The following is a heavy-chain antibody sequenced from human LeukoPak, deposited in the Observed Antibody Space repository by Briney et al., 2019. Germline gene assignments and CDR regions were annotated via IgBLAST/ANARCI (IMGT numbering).Heavy chain of an antibody. J-gene: IGHJ3*02. CDR2: IYPGDSDT. D-gene: IGHD6-19*01. V-gene: IGHV5-51*01. CDR1: GYSFTSHG. Sequence: GESLKISCKGSGYSFTSHGIGWVRQMPGKGLEWMGIIYPGDSDTRYSTSFQGQVTISADKSISTAYLQWSSLKASDTAMYYCARLRSGWAYDAFDIWGKGTMVTVSS. CDR3: ARLRSGWAYDAFDI.